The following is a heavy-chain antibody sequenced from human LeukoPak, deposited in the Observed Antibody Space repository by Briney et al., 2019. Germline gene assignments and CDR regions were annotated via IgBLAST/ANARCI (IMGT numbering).Heavy chain of an antibody. CDR2: ISYDGSIR. CDR1: EFSFSNFA. D-gene: IGHD3-22*01. Sequence: PGGSLRLSCAASEFSFSNFAMYWVRQPPGEGLEWLAVISYDGSIRYYADSVKGRFTISRDNAKNSLYLQMNSLRAEDTAVYYCATYSSLNRREFQYWGQGTLLTVSS. V-gene: IGHV3-30*04. CDR3: ATYSSLNRREFQY. J-gene: IGHJ1*01.